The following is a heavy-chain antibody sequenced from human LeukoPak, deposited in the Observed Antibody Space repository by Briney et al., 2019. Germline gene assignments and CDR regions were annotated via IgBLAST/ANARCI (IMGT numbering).Heavy chain of an antibody. CDR3: ARAPWYYYDSSGYYYFDY. D-gene: IGHD3-22*01. J-gene: IGHJ4*02. CDR1: GFTFSSYS. Sequence: PGGSLRLSCAASGFTFSSYSMNWVRQAPGKGLEWVSSISSSSSYIYYADSVKGRFTISRDNAKNSLYLQMNSLRAEDTAVYYCARAPWYYYDSSGYYYFDYWGQGTLVTASS. V-gene: IGHV3-21*01. CDR2: ISSSSSYI.